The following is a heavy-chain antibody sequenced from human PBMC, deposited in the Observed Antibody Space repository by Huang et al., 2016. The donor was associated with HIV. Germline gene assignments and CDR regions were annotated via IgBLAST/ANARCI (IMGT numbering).Heavy chain of an antibody. CDR3: AKPSGDYEFFDF. Sequence: QVHLEESGGGVVQPGRPLRLSCTAAGFMFSTFGIDWVRQAPGKRLGGVAGRSNDGSRKYYVDSVKGRFTISRDNSKNIVYLQMNSLRPEDTAVYYCAKPSGDYEFFDFWGQGTVVTVSS. CDR1: GFMFSTFG. V-gene: IGHV3-30*18. J-gene: IGHJ4*02. CDR2: RSNDGSRK. D-gene: IGHD4-17*01.